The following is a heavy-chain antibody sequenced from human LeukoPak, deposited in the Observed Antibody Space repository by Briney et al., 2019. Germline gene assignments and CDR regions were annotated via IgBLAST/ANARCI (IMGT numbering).Heavy chain of an antibody. Sequence: GGSLRLSCVASGFTFSEHYMNWIRPAPGRGLEWLSYISGGAHDINYADSVKGRFTISRDNAKNSLSLQMDGLRADDTAVYFCVRTARLADSWGQGTLVTVSS. CDR3: VRTARLADS. V-gene: IGHV3-11*01. J-gene: IGHJ5*01. CDR1: GFTFSEHY. CDR2: ISGGAHDI.